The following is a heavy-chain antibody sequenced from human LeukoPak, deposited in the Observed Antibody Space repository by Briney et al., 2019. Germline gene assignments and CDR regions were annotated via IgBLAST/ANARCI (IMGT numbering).Heavy chain of an antibody. CDR3: ARDRVTGTYSYYYYMDV. J-gene: IGHJ6*03. D-gene: IGHD1-7*01. CDR2: IYYSGST. Sequence: SETLSLTCTVSGGSISSYYWSWIRQPPGKGLEWVGDIYYSGSTNYNPSLKSRVTISVDTSKNQSSLKLSSVTAADTAVYYCARDRVTGTYSYYYYMDVWGKGTTVTVSS. CDR1: GGSISSYY. V-gene: IGHV4-59*01.